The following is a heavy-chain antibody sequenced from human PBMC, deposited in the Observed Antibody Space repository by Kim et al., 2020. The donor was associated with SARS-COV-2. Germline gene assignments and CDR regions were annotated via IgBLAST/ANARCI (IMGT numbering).Heavy chain of an antibody. CDR1: GFTFSSYW. J-gene: IGHJ2*01. V-gene: IGHV3-7*03. CDR2: IKQDGSEK. Sequence: GGSLRLSCAASGFTFSSYWMSWVRQAPGKGLEWVANIKQDGSEKYYVDSVKGRFTISRDNAKNSLYLQMNSLRAEDTAVYYCAREYDILTFSYFDLWGRGTLVTVSS. D-gene: IGHD3-9*01. CDR3: AREYDILTFSYFDL.